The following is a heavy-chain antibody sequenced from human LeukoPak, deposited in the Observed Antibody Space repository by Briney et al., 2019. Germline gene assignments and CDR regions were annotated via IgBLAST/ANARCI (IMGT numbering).Heavy chain of an antibody. CDR3: ARDLRGLSYYYDSSGYPDAFDI. J-gene: IGHJ3*02. CDR1: GFTFSSYS. V-gene: IGHV3-74*01. D-gene: IGHD3-22*01. CDR2: ITNDGSST. Sequence: GGSLRLSCAASGFTFSSYSMNWVRQAPGKGLVWVSRITNDGSSTTYADSVKGRFTISKDNAKNSLYLQMNSLRAEDTAVYYCARDLRGLSYYYDSSGYPDAFDIWGRGTMVTVSS.